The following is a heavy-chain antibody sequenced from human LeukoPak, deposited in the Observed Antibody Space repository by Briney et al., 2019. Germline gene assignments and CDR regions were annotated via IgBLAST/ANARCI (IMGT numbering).Heavy chain of an antibody. Sequence: GGSLRLSCAASGFTFSSYEMNWVRQAPGKGLEWVSYISSSGSTIYYADSVKGRFTISRDNAKNSLYLQMNSLRAADTAVYYCARGDITMVRGVIITTEAGFDYWGQGTLVTVSS. J-gene: IGHJ4*02. V-gene: IGHV3-48*03. CDR1: GFTFSSYE. CDR3: ARGDITMVRGVIITTEAGFDY. CDR2: ISSSGSTI. D-gene: IGHD3-10*01.